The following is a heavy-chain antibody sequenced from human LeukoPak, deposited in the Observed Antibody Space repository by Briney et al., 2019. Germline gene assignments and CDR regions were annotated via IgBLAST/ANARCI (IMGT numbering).Heavy chain of an antibody. CDR3: ATSPGAVAGTTGGY. CDR2: INSDGSST. Sequence: GGSLRLSCAASGFTFSSYWMHWVRQAPGEGLAWVSRINSDGSSTSYADSVKGRFTISRDNAKNTLYVQMNSLRAEDTGVYYCATSPGAVAGTTGGYWGQGTLVTVSS. J-gene: IGHJ4*02. D-gene: IGHD6-19*01. CDR1: GFTFSSYW. V-gene: IGHV3-74*01.